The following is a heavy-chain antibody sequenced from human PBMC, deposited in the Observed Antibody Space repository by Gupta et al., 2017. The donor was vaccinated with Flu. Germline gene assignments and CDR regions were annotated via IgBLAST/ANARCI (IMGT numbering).Heavy chain of an antibody. J-gene: IGHJ1*01. CDR3: VRLTPCGGDCYYFQH. Sequence: QVQLVQSGAEVKKSESSVKVSCKASGGTFSSYTFSWVRQAPGQGLEWMGGILPILGATNYAQEFQGRVTITADESTSTVYMELSSLRSEDTAMYYCVRLTPCGGDCYYFQHWGQGTLVTVSS. D-gene: IGHD2-21*02. CDR1: GGTFSSYT. CDR2: ILPILGAT. V-gene: IGHV1-69*01.